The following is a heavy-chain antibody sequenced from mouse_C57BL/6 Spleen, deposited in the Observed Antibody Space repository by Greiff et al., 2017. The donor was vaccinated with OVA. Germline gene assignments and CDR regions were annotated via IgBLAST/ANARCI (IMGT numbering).Heavy chain of an antibody. D-gene: IGHD2-4*01. Sequence: LKQSGAELVRPGTSVKVSCKASGYAFTNYLIEWVKQRPGQGLEWIGVINPGSGGTNYNEKFKGKATLTADKSSSTAYMQLSSLTSEDSAVYFCARDDYDGVWFAYWGQGTLVTVSA. V-gene: IGHV1-54*01. CDR1: GYAFTNYL. CDR3: ARDDYDGVWFAY. CDR2: INPGSGGT. J-gene: IGHJ3*01.